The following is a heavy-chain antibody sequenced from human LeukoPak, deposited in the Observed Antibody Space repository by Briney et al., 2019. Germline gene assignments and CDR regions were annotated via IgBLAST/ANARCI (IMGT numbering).Heavy chain of an antibody. D-gene: IGHD3-3*01. Sequence: GGSLRLSCAASGFTFSSFGMHWVRQAPGKGLEWVAVIWYDGSNKYYADSVKGRFTISRDNSKNTLYLQMNSLRAEDTAVYYCARERSITIFGSDAFDIWGQGTMVTVSS. CDR1: GFTFSSFG. CDR2: IWYDGSNK. V-gene: IGHV3-33*01. J-gene: IGHJ3*02. CDR3: ARERSITIFGSDAFDI.